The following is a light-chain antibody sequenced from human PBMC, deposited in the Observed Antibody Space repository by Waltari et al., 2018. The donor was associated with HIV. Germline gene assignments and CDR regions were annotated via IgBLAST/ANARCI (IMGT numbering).Light chain of an antibody. V-gene: IGKV4-1*01. CDR1: QSVLYSSNNKNY. CDR3: QQTLRTPHT. Sequence: DIVMTQSPDSLAVSLGERATINCKSSQSVLYSSNNKNYVAWYQQKPGQSPKLLVYWASTREFGVPERFSGSGSGTDFTLTISSLQAEDVAVYYCQQTLRTPHTFGPGTRLEIK. CDR2: WAS. J-gene: IGKJ5*01.